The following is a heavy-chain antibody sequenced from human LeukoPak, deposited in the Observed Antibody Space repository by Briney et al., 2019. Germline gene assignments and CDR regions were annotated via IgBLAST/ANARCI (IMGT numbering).Heavy chain of an antibody. D-gene: IGHD2-21*02. J-gene: IGHJ4*02. V-gene: IGHV3-11*04. CDR3: ARDLTYCGGDCYSVSDY. CDR1: GGSFSGYY. CDR2: ISSSSSTI. Sequence: LSLTCAVYGGSFSGYYWSWIRQAPGKGLEWVSYISSSSSTIYYADSVKGRFTISRDNAKNSLYLQMNSLRAEDTAVYYCARDLTYCGGDCYSVSDYWGQGTLVTVSS.